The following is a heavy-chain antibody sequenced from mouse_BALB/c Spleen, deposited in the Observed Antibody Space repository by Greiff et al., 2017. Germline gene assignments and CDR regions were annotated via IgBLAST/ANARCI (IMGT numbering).Heavy chain of an antibody. D-gene: IGHD2-4*01. CDR2: ISYSGST. Sequence: EVQGVESGPGLVKPSQSLSLTCTVTGYSITSDYAWNWIRQFPGNKLEWMGYISYSGSTSYNPSLKSRISITRDTSKNQFFLQLNSVTTEDTATYYCARMITGDPYWGQGTLVTVSA. CDR3: ARMITGDPY. J-gene: IGHJ3*01. V-gene: IGHV3-2*02. CDR1: GYSITSDYA.